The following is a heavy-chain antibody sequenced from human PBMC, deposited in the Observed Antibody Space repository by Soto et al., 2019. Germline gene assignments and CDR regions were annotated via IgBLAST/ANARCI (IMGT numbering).Heavy chain of an antibody. V-gene: IGHV4-34*01. Sequence: QVQLQQWGAGLLKPSETLSLTCAVYGGSFSGYYWSWIRQPPGKGLEWIGEINHSGSTNYNPTLKSRVTISVDTSKNQFSLKLSSVTAADTAVYYCARDGFPGYCSGGSCYPEGWSSWFDPWGQGTLVTVSS. CDR2: INHSGST. CDR1: GGSFSGYY. D-gene: IGHD2-15*01. J-gene: IGHJ5*02. CDR3: ARDGFPGYCSGGSCYPEGWSSWFDP.